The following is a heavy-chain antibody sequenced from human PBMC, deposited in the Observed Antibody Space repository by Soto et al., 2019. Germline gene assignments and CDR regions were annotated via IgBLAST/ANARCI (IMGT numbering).Heavy chain of an antibody. Sequence: SQTLPLTCAISGDRVSSNSAAWNWIRQSPSRGLEWLGRTYYRSKWYNDYAVTVKIRITINPDTSKNQFSLQLNSVTPEDTALYYCARENGPDWYFDLWGRGTLVTVSS. CDR1: GDRVSSNSAA. V-gene: IGHV6-1*01. CDR3: ARENGPDWYFDL. CDR2: TYYRSKWYN. D-gene: IGHD1-1*01. J-gene: IGHJ2*01.